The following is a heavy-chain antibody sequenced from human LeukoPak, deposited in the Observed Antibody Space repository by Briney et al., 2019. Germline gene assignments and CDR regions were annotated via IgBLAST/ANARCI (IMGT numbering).Heavy chain of an antibody. CDR3: ATSGTNWNYGWNNWFDP. Sequence: ASVKVSCKASGYTFTGYYMHWVRQAPGQGLEWMGWINPNSGGTNYAQKFQGRVTMTRATSISTAYMELSRLRSDDTAVYYCATSGTNWNYGWNNWFDPWGQGTLVTVSS. V-gene: IGHV1-2*02. CDR1: GYTFTGYY. J-gene: IGHJ5*02. D-gene: IGHD1-7*01. CDR2: INPNSGGT.